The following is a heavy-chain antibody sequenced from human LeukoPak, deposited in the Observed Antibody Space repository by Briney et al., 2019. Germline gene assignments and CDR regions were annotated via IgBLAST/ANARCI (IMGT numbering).Heavy chain of an antibody. Sequence: ASVKVSCKASGYSFTSNYIHWVRQATGQGLEWMGWMNPNSGNTGYAQKFQGRVTMTRNTSISTAYMELSSLRSEDTAVYCCARGGRHKGFDYWGQGTLVTVSS. V-gene: IGHV1-8*02. CDR2: MNPNSGNT. J-gene: IGHJ4*02. CDR3: ARGGRHKGFDY. CDR1: GYSFTSNY.